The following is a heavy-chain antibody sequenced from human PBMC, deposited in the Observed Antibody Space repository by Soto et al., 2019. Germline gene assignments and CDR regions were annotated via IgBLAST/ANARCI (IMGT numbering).Heavy chain of an antibody. V-gene: IGHV4-59*01. Sequence: QVQLQESGPGLVKPSETLSLTCTVSGGSISSDYWSWVRQPPGKGLEWIGYSYFSGSTNYNPSLESRVTISLDASKTQFSLKLRSLTTADTAVYYCARVGGVAARTFAYWGQGTLVTVSS. CDR1: GGSISSDY. CDR2: SYFSGST. D-gene: IGHD6-6*01. CDR3: ARVGGVAARTFAY. J-gene: IGHJ4*02.